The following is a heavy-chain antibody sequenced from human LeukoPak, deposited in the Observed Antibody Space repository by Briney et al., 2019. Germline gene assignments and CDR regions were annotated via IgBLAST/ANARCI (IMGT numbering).Heavy chain of an antibody. J-gene: IGHJ2*01. CDR1: VFTFSSYS. CDR2: ISSSSSYI. D-gene: IGHD6-19*01. CDR3: ARDEGGSDWYRSYWYFDL. Sequence: GGSLRLSCAASVFTFSSYSMNWVRQAPGKGLEWVSSISSSSSYIYYADSVKGRFTISRDNAKNSLYLQMNSLRAEDTAVYYCARDEGGSDWYRSYWYFDLWGRGTLVTVSS. V-gene: IGHV3-21*01.